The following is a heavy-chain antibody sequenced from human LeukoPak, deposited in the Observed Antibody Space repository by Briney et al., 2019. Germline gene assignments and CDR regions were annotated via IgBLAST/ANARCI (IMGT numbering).Heavy chain of an antibody. CDR3: AREGPRGNSQFDY. CDR2: IWYDGSNK. J-gene: IGHJ4*02. V-gene: IGHV3-33*01. CDR1: GFTFSNYG. D-gene: IGHD2/OR15-2a*01. Sequence: GSLRLSCAASGFTFSNYGMHWVRQAPGKGLEWVALIWYDGSNKYYADSVKGRLTISRDNSKNTLYLQMNSLRAEDTAVYYCAREGPRGNSQFDYWGQGTLVTVSS.